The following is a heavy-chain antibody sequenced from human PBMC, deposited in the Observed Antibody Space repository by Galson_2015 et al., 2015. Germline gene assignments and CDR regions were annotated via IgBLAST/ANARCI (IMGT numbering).Heavy chain of an antibody. V-gene: IGHV3-23*01. CDR2: ISGSGLDWVSSISGSGATT. CDR1: GFPFSSHE. D-gene: IGHD6-19*01. Sequence: SLRLSCAASGFPFSSHEMTWVRQAPGKGLEWVSSISGSGLDWVSSISGSGATTYYTDSVKGRFTISRDNSKNTLYLQVSSLRADDTAVYYCLKGGWGTAFDSWGQGTLVTVSS. CDR3: LKGGWGTAFDS. J-gene: IGHJ4*02.